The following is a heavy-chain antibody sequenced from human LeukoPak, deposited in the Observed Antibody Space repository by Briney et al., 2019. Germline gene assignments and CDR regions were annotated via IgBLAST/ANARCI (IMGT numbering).Heavy chain of an antibody. CDR3: ARPYGGSSDDAFDI. J-gene: IGHJ3*02. V-gene: IGHV3-30*03. CDR1: GFTFSSYG. CDR2: ISYDGSNK. Sequence: GGSLRLSCAASGFTFSSYGMHWLRQAPGKGLEWVAVISYDGSNKYYTDSVKGRFTISRNNSKNTLYMQMNSLRAEDTAVYYCARPYGGSSDDAFDIWGQGTMVTASS. D-gene: IGHD4-23*01.